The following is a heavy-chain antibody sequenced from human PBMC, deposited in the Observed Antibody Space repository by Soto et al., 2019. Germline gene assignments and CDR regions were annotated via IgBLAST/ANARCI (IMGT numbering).Heavy chain of an antibody. CDR2: ISGSGGST. D-gene: IGHD3-3*01. J-gene: IGHJ4*02. CDR3: AKLYYDFWSGYYS. CDR1: GFTFISYA. Sequence: PVNSLPLSCAASGFTFISYAMICFRQAPGKGLEWVSAISGSGGSTYYADSVKGRFTISRDNSKNTLYLQMNSLRAEDTAVYYCAKLYYDFWSGYYSWGQGTLVTVSS. V-gene: IGHV3-23*01.